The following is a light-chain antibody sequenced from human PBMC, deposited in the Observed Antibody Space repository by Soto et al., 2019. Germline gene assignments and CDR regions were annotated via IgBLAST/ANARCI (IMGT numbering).Light chain of an antibody. CDR2: DVS. CDR3: YSYTISNTYV. Sequence: QSALTQPASVSGSPGQSITISCTGTSSDVGGYNYVSWYQHHPGKVPQLLIYDVSNRPSGVSNRFSGSKSGNTASLTISGLQAEDEADYYCYSYTISNTYVFGTGTKSPS. CDR1: SSDVGGYNY. J-gene: IGLJ1*01. V-gene: IGLV2-14*03.